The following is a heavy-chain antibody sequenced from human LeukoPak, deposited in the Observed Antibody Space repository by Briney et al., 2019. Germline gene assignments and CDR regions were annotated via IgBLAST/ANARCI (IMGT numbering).Heavy chain of an antibody. Sequence: SETLSLTCTVSGGSISSYYWSWIRQPAGKGLEWIGRIYTSGSTNYNPSLKSRVTMSVDTSKNQFSLKLSSVTAADTAVYYCARGRITMVRGPYYFDYWGQGTLVTVSS. CDR2: IYTSGST. J-gene: IGHJ4*02. V-gene: IGHV4-4*07. CDR3: ARGRITMVRGPYYFDY. D-gene: IGHD3-10*01. CDR1: GGSISSYY.